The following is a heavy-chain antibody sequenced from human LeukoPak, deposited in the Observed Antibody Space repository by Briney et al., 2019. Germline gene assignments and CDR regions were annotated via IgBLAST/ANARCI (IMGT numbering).Heavy chain of an antibody. V-gene: IGHV3-23*01. CDR2: ISGSGGST. D-gene: IGHD3-22*01. CDR1: GFTFSSYS. Sequence: GSLRLSCAASGFTFSSYSMNWVRQAPGKGLEWVSAISGSGGSTYYADSAKGRFTISRDNSKNTLYLQMNSLRAEDTAVYYCAKDHITMIVVVLYYWGQGTLVTVSS. J-gene: IGHJ4*02. CDR3: AKDHITMIVVVLYY.